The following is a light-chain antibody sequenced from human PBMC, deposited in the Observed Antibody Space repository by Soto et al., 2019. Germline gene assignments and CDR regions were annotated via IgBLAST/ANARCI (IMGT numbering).Light chain of an antibody. CDR1: SSDVGGYNY. V-gene: IGLV2-14*01. CDR2: EVS. Sequence: QSVLTQPASVSGSPGQSITISCTGTSSDVGGYNYVSWYQQHPGKAPKLVIYEVSNRPSGVSNRFSGSKSGNTASLTISGLQAEDEADYYCCSYAGSYTFYVFGTGTKVTVL. J-gene: IGLJ1*01. CDR3: CSYAGSYTFYV.